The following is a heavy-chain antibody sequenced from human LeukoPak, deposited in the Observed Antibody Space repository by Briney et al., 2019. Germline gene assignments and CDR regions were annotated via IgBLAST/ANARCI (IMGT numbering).Heavy chain of an antibody. D-gene: IGHD1-1*01. CDR1: GFTFDEHD. V-gene: IGHV3-43*02. Sequence: QPGGSLRLSCAASGFTFDEHDMYWVRQVPGKGLEWVCLISKDGGNKHYADSVKGRFSISRDNNRNSLSLQMNSLRSEDTALYLCAKRSGAPNNFDYWGQGALVTVSS. CDR2: ISKDGGNK. CDR3: AKRSGAPNNFDY. J-gene: IGHJ4*02.